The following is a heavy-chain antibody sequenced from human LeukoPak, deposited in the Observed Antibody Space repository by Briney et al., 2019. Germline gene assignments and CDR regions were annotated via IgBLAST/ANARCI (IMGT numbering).Heavy chain of an antibody. Sequence: ASVKVSCKASGDTFTGYYMHWVRQAPGQGREWMGWINPNSGGTSYAQKFLGRVTMTRDTSVNTAYMELSSLRSDDTAIYYCAREWTSGGYFYWGQGTLVTVSS. J-gene: IGHJ4*02. CDR1: GDTFTGYY. CDR3: AREWTSGGYFY. CDR2: INPNSGGT. V-gene: IGHV1-2*02. D-gene: IGHD1-26*01.